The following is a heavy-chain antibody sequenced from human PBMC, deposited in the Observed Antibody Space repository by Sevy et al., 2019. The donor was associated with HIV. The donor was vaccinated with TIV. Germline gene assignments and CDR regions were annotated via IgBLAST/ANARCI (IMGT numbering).Heavy chain of an antibody. CDR2: IRSKANSYAT. V-gene: IGHV3-73*01. CDR3: TRQMITGTTYGRGYYYYGMDV. Sequence: GGSLRLSCAASGFTFSGSAMHWVRQASGKGLEWVGRIRSKANSYATAYAASVKGRFTISRDDSKNTAYLQMNSLKTEDTAVYYCTRQMITGTTYGRGYYYYGMDVWGQGTTVTVSS. D-gene: IGHD1-7*01. J-gene: IGHJ6*02. CDR1: GFTFSGSA.